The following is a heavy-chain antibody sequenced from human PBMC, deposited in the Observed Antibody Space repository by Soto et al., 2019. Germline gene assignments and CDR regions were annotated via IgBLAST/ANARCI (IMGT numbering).Heavy chain of an antibody. CDR3: ARCYDFWSGSDAYGMDV. CDR2: IYYSGST. CDR1: GGSISSGDYY. J-gene: IGHJ6*02. D-gene: IGHD3-3*01. V-gene: IGHV4-30-4*01. Sequence: SETLSLTCTVSGGSISSGDYYWSWVRQPPGKGLEWIGNIYYSGSTYYNASLKSRVIISVDTSKNQFSLNVTSVTAADTAVYFCARCYDFWSGSDAYGMDVWGQGATVTVSS.